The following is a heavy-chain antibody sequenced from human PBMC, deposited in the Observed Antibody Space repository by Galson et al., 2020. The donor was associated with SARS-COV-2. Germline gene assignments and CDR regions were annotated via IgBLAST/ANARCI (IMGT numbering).Heavy chain of an antibody. V-gene: IGHV3-7*03. J-gene: IGHJ4*02. CDR3: ARHLIGGTDDYDH. CDR1: GFTLSNHW. Sequence: GESLKISCAAFGFTLSNHWMAWVRQAPGKGLEWVANIKDDGSAAYYDGSLQGRFTISRDNAKNSVYLQMNGLRAEDTAVYYCARHLIGGTDDYDHWGQGTLVTVSS. D-gene: IGHD2-15*01. CDR2: IKDDGSAA.